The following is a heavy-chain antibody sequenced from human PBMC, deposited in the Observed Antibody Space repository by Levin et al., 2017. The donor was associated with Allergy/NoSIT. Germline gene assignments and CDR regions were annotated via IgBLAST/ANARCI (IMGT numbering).Heavy chain of an antibody. CDR3: ARDRADILTDYYRLDAFDS. D-gene: IGHD3-9*01. J-gene: IGHJ3*02. CDR2: INPNSGGT. Sequence: ASVKVSCKASGYTFTGYYLHWVRQAPGQGLEWMGWINPNSGGTTYAQKFQGRVTMTRDTSISTAYMELSRLRSDDTAVYYCARDRADILTDYYRLDAFDSWGQGTMVTVSS. CDR1: GYTFTGYY. V-gene: IGHV1-2*02.